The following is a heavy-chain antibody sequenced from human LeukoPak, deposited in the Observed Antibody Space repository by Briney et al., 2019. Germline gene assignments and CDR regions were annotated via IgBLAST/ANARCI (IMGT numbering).Heavy chain of an antibody. CDR2: IYSDGSTT. J-gene: IGHJ6*03. D-gene: IGHD6-13*01. V-gene: IGHV3-74*01. Sequence: GGSLRLSCAASGFTFSSYWMHWVRQAPGKGLVWVSRIYSDGSTTSSADSVKGRFTITRDTTKNTLYLQKNSLRAEDTAVYYCAALPVSSSYYYYYMDVWGKGTTVTVSS. CDR3: AALPVSSSYYYYYMDV. CDR1: GFTFSSYW.